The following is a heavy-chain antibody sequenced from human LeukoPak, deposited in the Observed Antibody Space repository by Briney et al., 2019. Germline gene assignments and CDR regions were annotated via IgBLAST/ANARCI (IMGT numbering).Heavy chain of an antibody. CDR3: ARATDYGEPISSLYQYLED. Sequence: PGGSLRLSCTGSGFTFGIYNMFWVRQAPGKGLEWVSSITSSSGYSFYADSMKGRFTVSRDNARNSVYLKMNSLRVEDTAVYFCARATDYGEPISSLYQYLEDWGQGTLVTVSS. V-gene: IGHV3-21*01. J-gene: IGHJ4*02. CDR2: ITSSSGYS. CDR1: GFTFGIYN. D-gene: IGHD4-17*01.